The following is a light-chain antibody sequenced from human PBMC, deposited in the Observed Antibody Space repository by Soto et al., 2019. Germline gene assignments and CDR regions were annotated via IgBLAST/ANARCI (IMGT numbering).Light chain of an antibody. J-gene: IGKJ1*01. CDR2: GAS. V-gene: IGKV3-20*01. Sequence: ESVLTQSPGTLSLSPGEKATLSCRASRSVSSSYLAWYQQKPGQAPRLLIYGASSRATGIPDRFSGSGSGTDFTLTVSRLEPEDFAVYYCQQFGSSSGTFGQGTKV. CDR3: QQFGSSSGT. CDR1: RSVSSSY.